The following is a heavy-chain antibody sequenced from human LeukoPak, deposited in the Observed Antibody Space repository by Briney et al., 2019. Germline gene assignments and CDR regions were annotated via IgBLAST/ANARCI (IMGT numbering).Heavy chain of an antibody. CDR1: GDSIFSTTYY. D-gene: IGHD2-8*01. J-gene: IGHJ4*02. Sequence: SETLSLTCTVSGDSIFSTTYYWGWIRQPPGKGLEWIGSNFHSGSTYYNPSLRSRVTISVDTSKNQLSLRLRSVTAADTAVYYCARLYEGKRPPDYWGQGTLVTVSS. CDR3: ARLYEGKRPPDY. V-gene: IGHV4-39*01. CDR2: NFHSGST.